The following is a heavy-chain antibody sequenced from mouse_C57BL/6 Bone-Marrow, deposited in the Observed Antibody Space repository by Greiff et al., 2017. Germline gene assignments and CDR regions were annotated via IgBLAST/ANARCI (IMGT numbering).Heavy chain of an antibody. CDR1: GYTFTSYG. V-gene: IGHV1-81*01. D-gene: IGHD3-2*02. CDR2: IYPRSGNT. CDR3: ARDSSGYLYAMDY. J-gene: IGHJ4*01. Sequence: LVESGAELARPGASVKLSCKASGYTFTSYGISWVKQRTGQGLEWIGEIYPRSGNTSYNEKFKGKATLTADKSSSTAYMELRSLTSEDSAVYFCARDSSGYLYAMDYWGQGTSVTVSS.